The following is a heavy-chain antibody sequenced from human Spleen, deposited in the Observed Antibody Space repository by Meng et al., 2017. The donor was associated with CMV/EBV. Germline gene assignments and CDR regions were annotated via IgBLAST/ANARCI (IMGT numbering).Heavy chain of an antibody. Sequence: GESLKISCAASGFAFNNYGMHWVRQAPGKGLEWVSYISSSSSTIYYADSVKGRFTISRDNAKNSLYLQMNSLRAEDTAVYYCARDYDSSGTHRDYWGQGTLVTVSS. J-gene: IGHJ4*02. V-gene: IGHV3-48*04. D-gene: IGHD3-22*01. CDR3: ARDYDSSGTHRDY. CDR1: GFAFNNYG. CDR2: ISSSSSTI.